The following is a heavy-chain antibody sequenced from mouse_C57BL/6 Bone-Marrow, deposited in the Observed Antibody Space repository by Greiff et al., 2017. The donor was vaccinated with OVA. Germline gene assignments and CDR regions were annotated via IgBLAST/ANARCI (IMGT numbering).Heavy chain of an antibody. Sequence: EVKLVESGGGLVKPGGSLKLSCAASGFTFSSYAMSWVRQTPEKRLEWVATISDGGSYTYYPDNVKGRFTISRDNAKNNLYLQMRHLKSEDTAMYYCASHYGSSYYWYFDVWGTGTTVTVSS. CDR2: ISDGGSYT. CDR3: ASHYGSSYYWYFDV. J-gene: IGHJ1*03. D-gene: IGHD1-1*01. V-gene: IGHV5-4*03. CDR1: GFTFSSYA.